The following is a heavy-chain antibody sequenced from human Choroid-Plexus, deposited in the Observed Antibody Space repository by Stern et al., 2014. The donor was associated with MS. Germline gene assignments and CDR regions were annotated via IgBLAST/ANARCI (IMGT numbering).Heavy chain of an antibody. CDR1: GFTFGSCA. V-gene: IGHV3-30*18. CDR2: VSYDGSNK. D-gene: IGHD2/OR15-2a*01. Sequence: VHLVEPGGGVVQHGRPLRLSCVASGFTFGSCAMHWVRQAPGKGLEWVAGVSYDGSNKYYADSVKGRFTISRDNSQNTLYMQMSSLRPEDTAVYYCAKDRQYLTYFFDHWGQGSLVTVSS. CDR3: AKDRQYLTYFFDH. J-gene: IGHJ5*02.